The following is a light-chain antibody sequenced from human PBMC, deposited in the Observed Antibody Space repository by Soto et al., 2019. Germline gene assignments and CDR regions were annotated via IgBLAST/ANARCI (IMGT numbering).Light chain of an antibody. CDR3: QHYDNLPFT. Sequence: DIQMTQSPSSLSASVGDRVTITCQASQDISNYLNWYQQKPGKAPKLLIYDASNLETGVPSRFSGSGSGTDFIFTISSLQPEDVATYYCQHYDNLPFTFGPGTKVDIK. CDR2: DAS. V-gene: IGKV1-33*01. CDR1: QDISNY. J-gene: IGKJ3*01.